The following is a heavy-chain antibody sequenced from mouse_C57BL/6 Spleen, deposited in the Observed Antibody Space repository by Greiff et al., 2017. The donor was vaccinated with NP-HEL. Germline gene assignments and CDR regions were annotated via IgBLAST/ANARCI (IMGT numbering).Heavy chain of an antibody. Sequence: EVQLQQSGPELVKPGASVKISCKASGYTFTDYYMNWVKQSHGKSLEWIGDINPNNGGTSYNQKFKGKATLTVDKSSSTAYMELRSLTSEDSAVYYCAREGNYYGSLDYWGQGTTLTVSS. V-gene: IGHV1-26*01. CDR1: GYTFTDYY. CDR3: AREGNYYGSLDY. D-gene: IGHD1-1*01. CDR2: INPNNGGT. J-gene: IGHJ2*01.